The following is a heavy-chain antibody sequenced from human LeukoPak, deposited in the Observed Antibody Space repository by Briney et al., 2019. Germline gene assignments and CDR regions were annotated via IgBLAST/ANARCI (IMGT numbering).Heavy chain of an antibody. D-gene: IGHD6-19*01. J-gene: IGHJ4*01. CDR3: AKGSYSSGWS. CDR2: ISGSGGGT. Sequence: GGSLRLSCAASGFTFSSYAMSWVRQAPGKGLGWVSAISGSGGGTYYADSVKGRFTISRDNSKNTLYLQMNSLRAEDTAVYYCAKGSYSSGWSWGQGTLVTVSS. V-gene: IGHV3-23*01. CDR1: GFTFSSYA.